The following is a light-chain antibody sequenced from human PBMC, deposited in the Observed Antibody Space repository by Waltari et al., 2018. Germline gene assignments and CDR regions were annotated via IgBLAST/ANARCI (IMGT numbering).Light chain of an antibody. CDR3: AAWDDSLSGVV. CDR1: SSNIGNNA. V-gene: IGLV1-36*01. CDR2: YDD. Sequence: QSVLTQPPSVSEAPRQRVTISCSGSSSNIGNNAVNWYQQLPGKAPKLLLYYDDLLPSGVSDRFSGSKSGTSASLAISVLQSEDEADYYCAAWDDSLSGVVFGGGTKLTVL. J-gene: IGLJ2*01.